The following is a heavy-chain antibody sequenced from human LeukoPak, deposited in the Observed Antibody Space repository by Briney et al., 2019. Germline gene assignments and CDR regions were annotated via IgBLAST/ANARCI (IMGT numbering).Heavy chain of an antibody. CDR2: IKSKPDGGTT. CDR1: GFTFSNAW. J-gene: IGHJ4*02. CDR3: TTGFDYDDY. Sequence: GGSLRLSCAASGFTFSNAWMTWVRQAPGKGLEWVGRIKSKPDGGTTDYAAPVKGRFTISRDDSKSTLHLQMNSLKTEDTAVYYCTTGFDYDDYWGQGTLVTVSS. D-gene: IGHD4-17*01. V-gene: IGHV3-15*01.